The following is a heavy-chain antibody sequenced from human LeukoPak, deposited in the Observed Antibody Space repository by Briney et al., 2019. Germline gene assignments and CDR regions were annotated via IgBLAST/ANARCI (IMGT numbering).Heavy chain of an antibody. V-gene: IGHV1-2*02. D-gene: IGHD4-17*01. J-gene: IGHJ4*02. CDR1: GYTFTGYY. Sequence: ASVKVSCKASGYTFTGYYMHWVRQAPGQGLEWMGWINPNSGGTDYAQKFQGRVTMTTDTSTSTAYMELRSLRSDDTAVYYCARARDYGDYYFDYWGQGTLVTVSS. CDR3: ARARDYGDYYFDY. CDR2: INPNSGGT.